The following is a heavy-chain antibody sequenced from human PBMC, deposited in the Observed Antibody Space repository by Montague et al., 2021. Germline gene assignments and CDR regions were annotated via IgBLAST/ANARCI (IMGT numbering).Heavy chain of an antibody. V-gene: IGHV4-31*03. D-gene: IGHD6-13*01. J-gene: IGHJ4*02. CDR1: GDSLSTVGYS. Sequence: TLSLTCTVSGDSLSTVGYSCTWIRQHPGKRLEWIGYMYYSGSTYYNPSLKSRVTISGDTSKNHFSLRLTSVTAADTAVYYCARGRLATGDFDYWGQGALVAVSS. CDR2: MYYSGST. CDR3: ARGRLATGDFDY.